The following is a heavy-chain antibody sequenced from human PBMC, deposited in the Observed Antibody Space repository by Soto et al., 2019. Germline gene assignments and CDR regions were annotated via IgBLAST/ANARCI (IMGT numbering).Heavy chain of an antibody. Sequence: QVQLVESGGGVVQPGRSLRLSCAASGFTFSHYAMHWVRQAPGKGLEWVALMSYDGSNEYYADSVKGRLTISRDNSKNTLYLQMSNLRAEDTAVYYCAKDGSHNFDYWGQGTRVTVSS. V-gene: IGHV3-30*18. CDR3: AKDGSHNFDY. CDR2: MSYDGSNE. J-gene: IGHJ4*02. D-gene: IGHD1-26*01. CDR1: GFTFSHYA.